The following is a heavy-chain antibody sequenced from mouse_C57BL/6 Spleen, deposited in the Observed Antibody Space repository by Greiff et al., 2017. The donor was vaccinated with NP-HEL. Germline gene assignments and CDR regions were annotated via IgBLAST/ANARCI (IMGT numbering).Heavy chain of an antibody. Sequence: QVQLQQPGAELVKPGASVKMSCKASGYTFTSYWITWVKQRPGQGLEWIGDIYPGSGSTNYNEKFKSKATLTVDTSSSTAYMQLSSLTSEDSAVCYCASSITTVVADWYFDVWGTGTTVTVSS. CDR2: IYPGSGST. J-gene: IGHJ1*03. CDR1: GYTFTSYW. CDR3: ASSITTVVADWYFDV. V-gene: IGHV1-55*01. D-gene: IGHD1-1*01.